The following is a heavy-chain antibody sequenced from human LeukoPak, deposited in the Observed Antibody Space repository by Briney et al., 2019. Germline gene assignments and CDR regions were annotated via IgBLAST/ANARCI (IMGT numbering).Heavy chain of an antibody. CDR3: ARDRVGYCSSTSCYGGLDY. CDR1: GFTFSSYA. CDR2: ISYDGSSK. J-gene: IGHJ4*02. Sequence: PGRSLRLSCAASGFTFSSYAMHWVRQAPGKGLEWVAVISYDGSSKYYADSVKGRFTISRDNSKNTLYLQMNSLRAEDTAVYYCARDRVGYCSSTSCYGGLDYWGQGTLVTVSS. D-gene: IGHD2-2*01. V-gene: IGHV3-30-3*01.